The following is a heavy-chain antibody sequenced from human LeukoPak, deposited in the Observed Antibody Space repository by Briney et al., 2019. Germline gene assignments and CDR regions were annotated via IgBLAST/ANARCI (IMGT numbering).Heavy chain of an antibody. V-gene: IGHV3-21*01. CDR2: ISSSSSYI. CDR1: RFTFSNYV. CDR3: ARDRGTMIVVVRDAFDI. Sequence: PGGSLRLSCAASRFTFSNYVMGWVRQAPGKGLEWVSSISSSSSYIYYADSVKGRFTISRDNAKNSLYLQVNSLRAEDTAVYYCARDRGTMIVVVRDAFDIWGQGTMVTVSS. J-gene: IGHJ3*02. D-gene: IGHD3-22*01.